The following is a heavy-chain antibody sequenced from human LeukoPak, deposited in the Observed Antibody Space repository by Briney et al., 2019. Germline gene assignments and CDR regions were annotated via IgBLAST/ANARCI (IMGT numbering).Heavy chain of an antibody. Sequence: PSETLSLTCTVSGGSISSGGYYWSWIRQPPGKGLEWIGYIYHSGSTYYNPSLKSRVTISVDRSKNQFSLKLSSVTAADTAVYYCSVRGVTSTFDYWGQGTLVTVSS. J-gene: IGHJ4*02. CDR1: GGSISSGGYY. CDR2: IYHSGST. D-gene: IGHD3-10*01. CDR3: SVRGVTSTFDY. V-gene: IGHV4-30-2*01.